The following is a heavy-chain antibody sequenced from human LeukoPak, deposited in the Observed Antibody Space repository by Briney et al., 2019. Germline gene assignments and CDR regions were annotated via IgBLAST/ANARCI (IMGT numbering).Heavy chain of an antibody. V-gene: IGHV4-34*01. D-gene: IGHD5-18*01. CDR3: ARDLKQLSEEPLYFDY. CDR2: INHSGST. CDR1: GGSFSGYY. Sequence: PSETLSLTCAVYGGSFSGYYWSWIRQPPGKGLEWIGEINHSGSTNYNPSLKSRVTISVDTSKNQFSLKLSSVTAEDTAVYYCARDLKQLSEEPLYFDYWGQGTLVTVSS. J-gene: IGHJ4*02.